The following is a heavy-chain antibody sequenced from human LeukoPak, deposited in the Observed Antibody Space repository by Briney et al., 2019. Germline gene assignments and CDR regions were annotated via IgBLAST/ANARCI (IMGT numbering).Heavy chain of an antibody. Sequence: LSLTCAVYGGSFSGYYWSWIRQAPGKGLEWVSYISSSGSTIYYADSVKGRFTISRDNAKNSLYLQMNSLKAEDTAVYYCARGDLTGTMVRGPRHYYYGMDVWGQGTTVTVSS. D-gene: IGHD3-10*01. V-gene: IGHV3-11*01. CDR3: ARGDLTGTMVRGPRHYYYGMDV. J-gene: IGHJ6*02. CDR2: ISSSGSTI. CDR1: GGSFSGYY.